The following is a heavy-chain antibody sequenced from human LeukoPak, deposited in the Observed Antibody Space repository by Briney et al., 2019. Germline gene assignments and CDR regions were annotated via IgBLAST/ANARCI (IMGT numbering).Heavy chain of an antibody. CDR2: ISGDGGSP. Sequence: GGSLRLSCAASGFTFDDYAMHWVRQAPGKGLEWVSLISGDGGSPYYADSVTGRFTISRDNSKNSLYLHMNSLRTEDTALYYCAKDIPRYSYGFFDYWGQGTLVTVSS. J-gene: IGHJ4*02. CDR1: GFTFDDYA. D-gene: IGHD5-18*01. V-gene: IGHV3-43*02. CDR3: AKDIPRYSYGFFDY.